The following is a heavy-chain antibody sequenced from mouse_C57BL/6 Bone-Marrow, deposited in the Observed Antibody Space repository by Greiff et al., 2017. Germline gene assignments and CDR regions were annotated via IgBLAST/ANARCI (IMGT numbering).Heavy chain of an antibody. CDR3: AYTTVVAPYAMDY. CDR1: GYTFTSYW. V-gene: IGHV1-50*01. D-gene: IGHD1-1*01. CDR2: IDPSDSYT. Sequence: QVQLQQPGAELVKPGASVKLSCKASGYTFTSYWMQWVKQRPGQGLEWIGEIDPSDSYTNYNQKFKGQATLTVDTSSSTAYMQLSSLTSEDSAVYYCAYTTVVAPYAMDYWGQGTSVTVSS. J-gene: IGHJ4*01.